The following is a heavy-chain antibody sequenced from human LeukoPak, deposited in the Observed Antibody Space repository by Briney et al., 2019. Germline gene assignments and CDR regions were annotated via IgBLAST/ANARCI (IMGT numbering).Heavy chain of an antibody. J-gene: IGHJ4*02. CDR2: INPSGGST. Sequence: GASVKVSCKASGYTFTSYYMHRVRQAPGQGLEWMGIINPSGGSTSYAQKFQGRATMTRDTSTSTAYMELRSLRSDDTAVYYCARDAASGTTDFDYWGQGTLVTVSS. D-gene: IGHD1-7*01. CDR3: ARDAASGTTDFDY. CDR1: GYTFTSYY. V-gene: IGHV1-46*01.